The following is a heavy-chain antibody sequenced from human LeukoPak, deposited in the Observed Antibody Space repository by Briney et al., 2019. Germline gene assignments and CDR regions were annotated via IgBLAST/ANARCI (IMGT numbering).Heavy chain of an antibody. CDR3: ARDMTAHSSAVSGVPGDY. V-gene: IGHV3-43D*03. CDR1: GFTFDDYG. J-gene: IGHJ4*02. D-gene: IGHD2-21*02. CDR2: INLDGSLI. Sequence: GGSLRLSCAASGFTFDDYGMSWVRQAPGKGLEWVSLINLDGSLIYYGDSVRGRFTISGDNSKNSLFLQMHSLRAEDSAFYYCARDMTAHSSAVSGVPGDYWGQGTLVTVSS.